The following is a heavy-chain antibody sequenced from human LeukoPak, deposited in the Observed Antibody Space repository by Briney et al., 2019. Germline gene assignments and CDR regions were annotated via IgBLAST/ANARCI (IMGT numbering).Heavy chain of an antibody. J-gene: IGHJ3*02. CDR3: ARPTTVTMVDAFNI. CDR1: GFNFSNYW. Sequence: AGSLRLSCAAAGFNFSNYWMTWVRQAPGKGLEWVANIKQDGTEKYYVDSVKGRFTISRDNAKNSLYLQMNSLRAVDTAVYFCARPTTVTMVDAFNIWGLGTMVTVSS. D-gene: IGHD4-17*01. V-gene: IGHV3-7*04. CDR2: IKQDGTEK.